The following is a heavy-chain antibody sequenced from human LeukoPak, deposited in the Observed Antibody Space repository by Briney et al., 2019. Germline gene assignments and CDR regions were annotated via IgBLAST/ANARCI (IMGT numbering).Heavy chain of an antibody. CDR3: AKERYYYDSSGYEELVEYFQH. V-gene: IGHV3-23*01. CDR1: GFTFSSYA. D-gene: IGHD3-22*01. CDR2: ISGSGGST. J-gene: IGHJ1*01. Sequence: GRSLRLSCAASGFTFSSYAMSWVRQAPGKGLEWVSAISGSGGSTYYADSVKGRFTISRDNSKNTLYLQMNSLRAEDTAVYYCAKERYYYDSSGYEELVEYFQHWGQGTLVTVSS.